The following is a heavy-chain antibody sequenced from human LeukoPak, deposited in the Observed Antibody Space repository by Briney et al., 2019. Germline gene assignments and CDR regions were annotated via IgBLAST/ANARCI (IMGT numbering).Heavy chain of an antibody. Sequence: GGSLRLSCAASGFTFSSYAMTWVRQAPGKGLEWVSTIILSGASTNYADSVKGRFTISRDNSKNTLYLQMNSLRAEDTAVYYCARDFSPTMVRGVIIKYWGQGTLVTVSS. V-gene: IGHV3-23*01. CDR2: IILSGAST. D-gene: IGHD3-10*01. CDR3: ARDFSPTMVRGVIIKY. CDR1: GFTFSSYA. J-gene: IGHJ4*02.